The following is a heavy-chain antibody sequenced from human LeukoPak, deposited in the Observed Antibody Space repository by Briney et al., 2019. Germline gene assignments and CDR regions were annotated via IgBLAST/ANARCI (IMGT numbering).Heavy chain of an antibody. CDR2: INRSGGT. D-gene: IGHD5-12*01. CDR1: GGSFNNYY. Sequence: SETLSLTCAVYGGSFNNYYWNWIRQTPGKGLEWIGEINRSGGTNYNPSLKSRVTMSPDTSKNQFSLRLNSVSAADTAVYYCARGATISQYYCGLDVWGQGTPVTVSS. CDR3: ARGATISQYYCGLDV. J-gene: IGHJ6*02. V-gene: IGHV4-34*01.